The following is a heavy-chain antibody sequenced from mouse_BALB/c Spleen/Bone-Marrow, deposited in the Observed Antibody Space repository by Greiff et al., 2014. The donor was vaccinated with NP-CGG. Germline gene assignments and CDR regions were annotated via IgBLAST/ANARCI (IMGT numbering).Heavy chain of an antibody. D-gene: IGHD2-1*01. CDR1: GYTFTNYW. J-gene: IGHJ3*01. V-gene: IGHV1S41*01. CDR2: TAPGSDNT. Sequence: DLVKPGASVKLSCKASGYTFTNYWINWIKQRPGQGLEWIGRTAPGSDNTYYNEMFKGKATLTLDTSSSTAYMQLSSQSSEDSAVYFCAREYYDNSFAYWGQGTLVTVSA. CDR3: AREYYDNSFAY.